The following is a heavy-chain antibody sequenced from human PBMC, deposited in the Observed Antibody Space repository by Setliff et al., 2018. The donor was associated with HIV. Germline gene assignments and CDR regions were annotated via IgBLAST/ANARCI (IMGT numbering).Heavy chain of an antibody. V-gene: IGHV4-34*01. CDR1: GGSFSGYY. J-gene: IGHJ2*01. CDR3: SRGPPFDR. CDR2: INHSGST. Sequence: SETLSLTCAVYGGSFSGYYWSWIRQPPGKGLEWIGEINHSGSTNYNPSLQSRVTISVDTSENQFSLKVTSVTAADTATYYCSRGPPFDRWGRGTLVTVSS.